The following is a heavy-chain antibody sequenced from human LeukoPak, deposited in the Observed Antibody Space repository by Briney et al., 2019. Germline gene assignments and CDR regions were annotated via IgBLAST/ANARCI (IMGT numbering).Heavy chain of an antibody. D-gene: IGHD5-24*01. J-gene: IGHJ3*02. Sequence: SQTLSLTCTVSGGSISSGGYYWSWIRQHPGKGLGWIGYIYYSGSTYYNPSLKSRVALSVDTSKNQFSLKLSSLTAADTAVYYCAKSREEIRGLDAFDIWGQGTMVTVSS. CDR2: IYYSGST. V-gene: IGHV4-31*03. CDR3: AKSREEIRGLDAFDI. CDR1: GGSISSGGYY.